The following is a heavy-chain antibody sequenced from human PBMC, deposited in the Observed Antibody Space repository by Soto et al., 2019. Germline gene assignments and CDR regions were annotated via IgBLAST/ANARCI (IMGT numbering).Heavy chain of an antibody. Sequence: PSGTLSPPFRFSGAPILSTFFLWGWVRQPPGKGLEWIGSIYYSGSTHYSPSLKSRIIMSIDTSTNQFSLKLSSVTAADTAVYYCARGSYYYDSSGYYHYWGQGTLVTVSS. CDR2: IYYSGST. V-gene: IGHV4-39*01. J-gene: IGHJ4*02. CDR3: ARGSYYYDSSGYYHY. D-gene: IGHD3-22*01. CDR1: GAPILSTFFL.